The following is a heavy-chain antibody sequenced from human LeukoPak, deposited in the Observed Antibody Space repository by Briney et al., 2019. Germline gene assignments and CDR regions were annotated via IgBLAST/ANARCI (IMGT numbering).Heavy chain of an antibody. Sequence: ASVKVSCKASGYTFTGYYMHWVRQAPGQGLEWMGWINPNSGGTNYAQKFQGRVTMTRDTSISTACMELSRLRSDDTAVYYCARDRSGIAAAAIPLNWFDPWGQGTLVTVSS. D-gene: IGHD6-13*01. CDR3: ARDRSGIAAAAIPLNWFDP. V-gene: IGHV1-2*02. CDR1: GYTFTGYY. J-gene: IGHJ5*02. CDR2: INPNSGGT.